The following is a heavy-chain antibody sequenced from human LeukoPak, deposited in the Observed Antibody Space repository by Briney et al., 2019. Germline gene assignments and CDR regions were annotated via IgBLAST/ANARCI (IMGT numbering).Heavy chain of an antibody. J-gene: IGHJ4*02. V-gene: IGHV3-33*01. CDR2: IWYDGSNK. CDR1: GFTFISYG. Sequence: SGGSLRLSCAASGFTFISYGMHWVRQAPGKGLEWVSVIWYDGSNKNYADSVKGRFTISRDNSKNTLYLQMNSLKTEDTAVYYCATGSTAIQGATDFDYWGQGTLVTVSS. CDR3: ATGSTAIQGATDFDY. D-gene: IGHD2-2*02.